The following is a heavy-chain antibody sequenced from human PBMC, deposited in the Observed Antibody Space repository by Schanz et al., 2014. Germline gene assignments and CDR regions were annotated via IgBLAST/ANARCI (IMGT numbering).Heavy chain of an antibody. CDR2: ISAYNGHT. CDR1: GYTFTSYG. V-gene: IGHV1-18*01. CDR3: ARGPSTGAFDI. Sequence: QLMQSGSEVRKPGASVKVSCKASGYTFTSYGITWVRQAPGQGLEWMGWISAYNGHTTYAQKFRGRVTMTRDTSTSTVYMELSSLRSEDTAVYFCARGPSTGAFDIWGQGTMVTVSS. J-gene: IGHJ3*02.